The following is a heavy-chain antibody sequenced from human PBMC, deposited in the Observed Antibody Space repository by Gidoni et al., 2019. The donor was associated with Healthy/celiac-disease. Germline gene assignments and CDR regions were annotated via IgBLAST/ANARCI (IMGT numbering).Heavy chain of an antibody. CDR2: ISGSGGST. J-gene: IGHJ4*02. D-gene: IGHD2-21*02. Sequence: EVQLLESGGGLVQPGWSLRLSCAASGLTFSSYAMSWVRQAPGKGLEWVSAISGSGGSTYYADSVNGRFTISRDNSKNTLYLQMNSLRAEDTAVYYCAKAPTNHIVVVTAIFYWGQGTLVTVSS. CDR3: AKAPTNHIVVVTAIFY. CDR1: GLTFSSYA. V-gene: IGHV3-23*01.